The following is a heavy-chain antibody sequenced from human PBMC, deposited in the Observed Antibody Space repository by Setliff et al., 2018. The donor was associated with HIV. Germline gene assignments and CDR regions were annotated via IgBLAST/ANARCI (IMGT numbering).Heavy chain of an antibody. J-gene: IGHJ4*02. CDR3: ARTQPDTIFGVVVFDW. V-gene: IGHV4-39*01. Sequence: PSETLSLTCTVSGGSISSSGPGYYWGWVRQPPGGGLEWIGSVYYSGRTYYNPSLRSRVTISVDTPKNQLSLRLTTMTAADTAVYYCARTQPDTIFGVVVFDWWGQGKMVTVSS. D-gene: IGHD3-3*01. CDR1: GGSISSSGPGYY. CDR2: VYYSGRT.